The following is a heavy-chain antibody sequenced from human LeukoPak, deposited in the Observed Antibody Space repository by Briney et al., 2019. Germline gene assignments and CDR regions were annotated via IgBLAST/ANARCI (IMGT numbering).Heavy chain of an antibody. Sequence: GGSLGLSCAASGFTFSSYSMNWVRQAPGKGLEWVSSISSSSSYIYYADSVKGRYTISRDNSKNTLYLQMNSLRADDTAVYYCAKDAGYRYSGSSWHYFDYWGQGTLVTVSS. CDR2: ISSSSSYI. CDR1: GFTFSSYS. J-gene: IGHJ4*02. CDR3: AKDAGYRYSGSSWHYFDY. V-gene: IGHV3-21*01. D-gene: IGHD1-26*01.